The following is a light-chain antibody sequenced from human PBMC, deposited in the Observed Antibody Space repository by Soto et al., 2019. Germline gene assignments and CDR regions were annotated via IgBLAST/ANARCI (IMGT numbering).Light chain of an antibody. CDR1: QSVSGW. V-gene: IGKV1-5*01. CDR3: QQYETFSGT. CDR2: DAS. J-gene: IGKJ1*01. Sequence: SVGDTVTVTCRASQSVSGWLAWYQQKPGEAPKLLIYDASALPRGVPSRFSGSGSGTKFTLTIASLQPDDFATYYCQQYETFSGTFGPGTKVDIK.